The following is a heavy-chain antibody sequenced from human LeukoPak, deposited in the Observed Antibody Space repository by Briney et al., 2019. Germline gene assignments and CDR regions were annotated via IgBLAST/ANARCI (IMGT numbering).Heavy chain of an antibody. J-gene: IGHJ3*02. CDR3: ARDPGAFDI. CDR2: TYYRSKWYN. V-gene: IGHV6-1*01. Sequence: SQTLSLTCAISGDSVSTNSAAWNWIRQSPSRGLEWLGSTYYRSKWYNDYAVAVKSRIAINPDTTKNQFSLQLNSVTHEDTAVYYCARDPGAFDIWGQGTVVTVSS. CDR1: GDSVSTNSAA.